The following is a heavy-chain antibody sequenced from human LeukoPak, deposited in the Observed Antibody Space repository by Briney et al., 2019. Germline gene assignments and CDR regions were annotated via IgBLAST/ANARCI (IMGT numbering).Heavy chain of an antibody. Sequence: QAGGSLRLSCAASGFTFSSYGMHWVRQAPGKGLGWVAFIRYDGSNKYYADSVKGRFTISRDNSKNTLYLQMNSLRAEDTAVYYCANVGWFGELSFDYWGQGTLVTVSS. V-gene: IGHV3-30*02. D-gene: IGHD3-10*01. CDR1: GFTFSSYG. CDR3: ANVGWFGELSFDY. J-gene: IGHJ4*02. CDR2: IRYDGSNK.